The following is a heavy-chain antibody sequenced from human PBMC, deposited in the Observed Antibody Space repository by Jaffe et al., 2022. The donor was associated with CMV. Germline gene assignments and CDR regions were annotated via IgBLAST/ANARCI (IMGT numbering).Heavy chain of an antibody. J-gene: IGHJ6*02. Sequence: QVQLVESGGGVVQPGRSLRLSCAASGFTFRSYGMHWVRQAPGKGLEWVAVMSFDGRNKYYADSVKGRFTISRDNSKNTLYLQMNSLRAEDTAVYSCAKDRGITMVRGVMINNYYYYGMDVWGQGTTVTVSS. V-gene: IGHV3-30*18. D-gene: IGHD3-10*01. CDR3: AKDRGITMVRGVMINNYYYYGMDV. CDR2: MSFDGRNK. CDR1: GFTFRSYG.